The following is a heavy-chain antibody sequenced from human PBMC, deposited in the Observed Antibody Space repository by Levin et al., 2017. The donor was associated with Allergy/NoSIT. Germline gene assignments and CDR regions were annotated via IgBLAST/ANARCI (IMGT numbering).Heavy chain of an antibody. J-gene: IGHJ1*01. CDR2: ISYDGSNK. Sequence: GGSLRLSCAASGFTFSSYGMHWVRQAPGKGLEWVAVISYDGSNKYYADSVKGRFTISRDNSKNTLYLQMNSLKTKDTAVYYCAKESGGNDALYFNHWGQGTLVTVSS. CDR3: AKESGGNDALYFNH. V-gene: IGHV3-30*18. D-gene: IGHD2-15*01. CDR1: GFTFSSYG.